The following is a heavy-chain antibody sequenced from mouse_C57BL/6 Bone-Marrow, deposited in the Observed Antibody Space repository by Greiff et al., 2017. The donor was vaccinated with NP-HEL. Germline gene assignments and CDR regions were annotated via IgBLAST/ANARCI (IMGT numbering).Heavy chain of an antibody. J-gene: IGHJ3*01. CDR1: GYTFTSYW. CDR3: ARSRYYGSSSWFAY. D-gene: IGHD1-1*01. V-gene: IGHV1-53*01. CDR2: INPSNGGT. Sequence: QVQLQQSGTELVKPGASVKLSCKASGYTFTSYWMHWVKQRPGQGLEWIGNINPSNGGTNYNEKFKSKATLTVDKSSSTAYMQLSSRTSEDSAVYYCARSRYYGSSSWFAYWGQGTLVTVSA.